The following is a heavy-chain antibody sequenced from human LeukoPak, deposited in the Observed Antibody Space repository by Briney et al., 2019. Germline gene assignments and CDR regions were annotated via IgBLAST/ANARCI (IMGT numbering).Heavy chain of an antibody. J-gene: IGHJ4*02. Sequence: SETLSLTCAASGVSISSYYWSWIRQPPGKGLEWIGYIYYSGSTNYNPSLKSRVTISVDTSKNQFSLKLSSVTAADTAVYYCARAEQQLGYYFDYWGQGTLVTVSS. CDR2: IYYSGST. D-gene: IGHD6-13*01. CDR1: GVSISSYY. V-gene: IGHV4-59*01. CDR3: ARAEQQLGYYFDY.